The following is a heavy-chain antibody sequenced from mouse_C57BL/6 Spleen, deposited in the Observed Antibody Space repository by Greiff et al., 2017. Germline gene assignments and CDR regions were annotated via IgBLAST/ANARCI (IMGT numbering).Heavy chain of an antibody. CDR3: ASSGDYDPAWFAY. V-gene: IGHV1-54*01. J-gene: IGHJ3*01. CDR1: GYAFTNYL. CDR2: INPGSGGT. D-gene: IGHD2-4*01. Sequence: VQLQQSGAELVRPGTSVKVSCKASGYAFTNYLIEWVKQRPGQGLEWIGVINPGSGGTNYNEKFKGKATLTADKSSSTAYMQLSSLTSEDSAVYFCASSGDYDPAWFAYWGQGTLVTVSA.